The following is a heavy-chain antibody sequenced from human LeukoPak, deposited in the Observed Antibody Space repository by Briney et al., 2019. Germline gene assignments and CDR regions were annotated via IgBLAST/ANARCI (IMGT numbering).Heavy chain of an antibody. J-gene: IGHJ6*03. CDR3: ARNPGPTSDYMDV. V-gene: IGHV3-43*01. Sequence: GGSLRLSCAASGFTFDDYTMHWVRQAPGKGLEWVSLITWDGGSTYYADSVKGRFTISRDNAKNSLYLQMNSLRAEDTAVYYCARNPGPTSDYMDVWGKGTTVTVSS. D-gene: IGHD4-11*01. CDR1: GFTFDDYT. CDR2: ITWDGGST.